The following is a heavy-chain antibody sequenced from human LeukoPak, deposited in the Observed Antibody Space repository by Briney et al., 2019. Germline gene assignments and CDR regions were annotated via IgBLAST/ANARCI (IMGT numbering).Heavy chain of an antibody. CDR1: GGSISSGSYY. Sequence: SETLSLTCTVSGGSISSGSYYWSWIRQPAGKGLEWIGRIYTSGSTNYNPSLKSRVTISVDTSKNQFSLKLSSVTVADTAVYYCARSVLDPDYYYYMDVWGKGTTVTASS. J-gene: IGHJ6*03. CDR2: IYTSGST. V-gene: IGHV4-61*02. CDR3: ARSVLDPDYYYYMDV.